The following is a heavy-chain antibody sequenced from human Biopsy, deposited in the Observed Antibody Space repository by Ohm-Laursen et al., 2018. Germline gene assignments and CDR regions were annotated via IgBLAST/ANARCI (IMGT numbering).Heavy chain of an antibody. CDR2: ISYSGNT. Sequence: SETLSLTCTVSSGSISSYYWSWIRQPPGKGLEWIGYISYSGNTNYNPSLKSRVTMSVDPSKNQFSLKVYYVTAADTAIYYCATTTMDTSGWYGNYFDSWGQGALVTVSS. V-gene: IGHV4-59*08. CDR1: SGSISSYY. D-gene: IGHD6-19*01. J-gene: IGHJ4*02. CDR3: ATTTMDTSGWYGNYFDS.